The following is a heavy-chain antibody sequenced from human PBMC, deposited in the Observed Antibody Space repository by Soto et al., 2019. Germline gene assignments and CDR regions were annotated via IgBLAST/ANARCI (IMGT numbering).Heavy chain of an antibody. CDR3: ARTMVRGVMTLQHYYYMDV. J-gene: IGHJ6*03. CDR2: ISSSGSTI. D-gene: IGHD3-10*01. V-gene: IGHV3-11*01. CDR1: GFTFSDYY. Sequence: QVQLVESGGGLVKPGGSLRLSCAASGFTFSDYYMSWIRQAPGKGLERVSYISSSGSTIYYADSGKGRFTISRDNAKNSLYLQMNSVRAEDTAVYYCARTMVRGVMTLQHYYYMDVWGKGTTVTVSS.